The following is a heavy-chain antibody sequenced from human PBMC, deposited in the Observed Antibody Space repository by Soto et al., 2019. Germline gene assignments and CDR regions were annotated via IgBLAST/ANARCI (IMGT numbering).Heavy chain of an antibody. CDR2: IGSKAYGGTT. Sequence: GWSLRLSCTSSVFTFVDYAMSWFRQAPGKGLEWVGFIGSKAYGGTTEYAASVKGRFTISRDDSKSIAYLQMNSLKTEDTAVYYCTRYRKIAVAPDVTFDIWGQGTMVTVSS. CDR1: VFTFVDYA. V-gene: IGHV3-49*03. CDR3: TRYRKIAVAPDVTFDI. J-gene: IGHJ3*02. D-gene: IGHD6-19*01.